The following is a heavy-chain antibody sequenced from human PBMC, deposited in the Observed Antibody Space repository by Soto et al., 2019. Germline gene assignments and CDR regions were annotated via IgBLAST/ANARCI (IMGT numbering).Heavy chain of an antibody. CDR3: ARNSIAAAGGRYYYYYGMDV. D-gene: IGHD6-6*01. CDR2: ISYDGSNK. J-gene: IGHJ6*02. Sequence: GGSLRLSCAASGFTFSSYAMHWVRQAPGKGLEWVAVISYDGSNKYYADSVKGRFTISRDNSKNTLYLQMNSLRAEDTAVYYCARNSIAAAGGRYYYYYGMDVWGQGTTVTVSS. V-gene: IGHV3-30-3*01. CDR1: GFTFSSYA.